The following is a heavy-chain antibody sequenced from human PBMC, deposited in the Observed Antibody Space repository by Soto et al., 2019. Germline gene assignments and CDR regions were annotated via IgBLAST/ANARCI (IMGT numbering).Heavy chain of an antibody. Sequence: QVQLQQWGAGLLKPSETLSLTCAVYGGSFSGYYWSWIRQPPGKGLEWIGEINHSGSTNYNPSLKSRVTISVDTSKNQFSLKLSSVAAADTAVYYCARWPRIGYCSGGSCDAFDIWGQGTIVTVSS. J-gene: IGHJ3*02. D-gene: IGHD2-15*01. CDR3: ARWPRIGYCSGGSCDAFDI. CDR1: GGSFSGYY. CDR2: INHSGST. V-gene: IGHV4-34*01.